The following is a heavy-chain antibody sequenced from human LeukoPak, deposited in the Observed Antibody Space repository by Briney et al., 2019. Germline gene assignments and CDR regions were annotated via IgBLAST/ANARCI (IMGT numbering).Heavy chain of an antibody. CDR1: GFTFSSYA. J-gene: IGHJ4*02. D-gene: IGHD6-19*01. Sequence: PGGSLRLSCAASGFTFSSYAMSWVRQAPGKGLEWVSAINGSGGSTYYADSVKGRFTISRDNSKNTLYLQMNSLRAEDTAVYYCAKDPDYYRYSSGWDDWGQGTLVTVSS. CDR2: INGSGGST. V-gene: IGHV3-23*01. CDR3: AKDPDYYRYSSGWDD.